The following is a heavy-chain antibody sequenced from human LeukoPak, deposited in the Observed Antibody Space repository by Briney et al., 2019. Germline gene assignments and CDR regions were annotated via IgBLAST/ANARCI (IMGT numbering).Heavy chain of an antibody. CDR1: GYTFTGYY. V-gene: IGHV1-2*02. CDR2: INPNSGGT. Sequence: GASVKVSCKASGYTFTGYYMHWVRQAPGQGLEWMGWINPNSGGTNYAQKFQGRVTMTRDTSISTAYMELSRLRSDDTAVYYCARGSPPDYGDYENWGQGTLVTVSS. CDR3: ARGSPPDYGDYEN. J-gene: IGHJ4*02. D-gene: IGHD4-17*01.